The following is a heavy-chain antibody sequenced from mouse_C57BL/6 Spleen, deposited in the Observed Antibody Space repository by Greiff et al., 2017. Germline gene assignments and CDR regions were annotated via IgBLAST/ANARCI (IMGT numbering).Heavy chain of an antibody. V-gene: IGHV1-69*01. CDR3: FIHYYGSSNFDC. Sequence: VQLQQPGAELVMPGASVKLSCKASGYTFTSYWMPWVKQRPGQGLEWIGEIDPSDSYTNYNQKFKGKSTLTVDKSSSTAYMQLSSLTSEDSAVYYCFIHYYGSSNFDCWGQSTTLTVAS. CDR1: GYTFTSYW. CDR2: IDPSDSYT. D-gene: IGHD1-1*01. J-gene: IGHJ2*01.